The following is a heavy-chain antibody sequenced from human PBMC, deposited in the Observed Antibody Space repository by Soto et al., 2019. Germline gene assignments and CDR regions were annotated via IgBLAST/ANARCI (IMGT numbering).Heavy chain of an antibody. D-gene: IGHD1-26*01. V-gene: IGHV6-1*01. CDR3: ARYPTVIGANLFAP. Sequence: PSRGLEWLGRTYYRSKWYHDYAVSVKSRITINPDTSTNQFSLQLNSVTPEDTAVYYCARYPTVIGANLFAPWGQGTPVTVSS. CDR2: TYYRSKWYH. J-gene: IGHJ5*02.